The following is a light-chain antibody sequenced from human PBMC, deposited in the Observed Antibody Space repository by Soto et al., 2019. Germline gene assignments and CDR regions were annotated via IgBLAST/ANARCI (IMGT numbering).Light chain of an antibody. CDR3: QQYNSYL. J-gene: IGKJ3*01. CDR2: DAS. Sequence: DIQMTQSPSTLSASVGDRVTITCRASQSISSWLAWYQQKPGKAPKLLIYDASSLESGVPSRFSGSGSGTEFTLTISSLQPDDFATYYCQQYNSYLFGPGTRWIS. CDR1: QSISSW. V-gene: IGKV1-5*01.